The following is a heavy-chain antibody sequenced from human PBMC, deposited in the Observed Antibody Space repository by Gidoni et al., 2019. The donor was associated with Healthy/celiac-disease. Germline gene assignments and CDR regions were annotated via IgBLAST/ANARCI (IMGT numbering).Heavy chain of an antibody. CDR1: GFTFSGSA. J-gene: IGHJ4*02. V-gene: IGHV3-73*02. Sequence: EVQLVESGGGLVQPGGSLKLSCAASGFTFSGSAMHWVRQASGKGLEWVGRIRSKANSYATAYAASVKGRFTISRDDSKNTAYLQMNSLKTEDTAVYYCTSDPLIAVAGYWGQGTLVTVSS. D-gene: IGHD6-19*01. CDR3: TSDPLIAVAGY. CDR2: IRSKANSYAT.